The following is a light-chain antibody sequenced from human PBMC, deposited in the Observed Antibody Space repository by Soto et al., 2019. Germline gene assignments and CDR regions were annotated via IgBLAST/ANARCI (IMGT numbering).Light chain of an antibody. V-gene: IGLV3-21*02. CDR1: NVGSKS. CDR3: QVWDDSTDHIYV. CDR2: DDT. J-gene: IGLJ1*01. Sequence: SYELTQPPSVSVAPGQTARITCGGNNVGSKSVHWYQQKSGRAPVVVVYDDTDRPSGIPERFSGSNSGNTATLTISRVEAGDEADYYCQVWDDSTDHIYVFGTGTKVTVL.